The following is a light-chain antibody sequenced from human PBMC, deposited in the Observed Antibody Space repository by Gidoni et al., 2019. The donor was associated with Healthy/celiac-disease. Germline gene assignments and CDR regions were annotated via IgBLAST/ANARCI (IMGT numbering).Light chain of an antibody. Sequence: EIVMTKSPATLSVSPGERATLSCRASQSVSSNLAWYQQKPGQAPRPLIYGASTQATGLPARFSGSGVGTEVTLTINRPPAEYFAVYYFQQYNYWAPLPFGPGAKVEIK. V-gene: IGKV3-15*01. CDR3: QQYNYWAPLP. CDR1: QSVSSN. CDR2: GAS. J-gene: IGKJ1*01.